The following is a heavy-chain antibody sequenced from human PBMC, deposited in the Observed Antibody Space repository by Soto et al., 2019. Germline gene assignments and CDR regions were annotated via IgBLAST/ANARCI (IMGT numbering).Heavy chain of an antibody. J-gene: IGHJ6*02. V-gene: IGHV3-9*01. D-gene: IGHD6-6*01. CDR1: GFTFDDYA. Sequence: PGGSLRLSCAASGFTFDDYAMHWVRHAPGQGQERVSGISWNSGSIGYADSVKGRFTISRDNAKNALYLQMNSLRAEVTAFYYCSKDVAARIRVMDVWGQGTTVTVSS. CDR3: SKDVAARIRVMDV. CDR2: ISWNSGSI.